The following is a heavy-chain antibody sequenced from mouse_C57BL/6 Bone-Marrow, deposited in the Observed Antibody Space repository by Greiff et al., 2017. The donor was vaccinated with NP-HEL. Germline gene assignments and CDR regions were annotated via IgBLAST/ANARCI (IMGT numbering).Heavy chain of an antibody. V-gene: IGHV1-52*01. Sequence: QGQRQQLVGGRVRPGSSVKLSCKASGYNLTTYSMHWAKAPPLPILSFLFTIDASYSETHYNQKFKDKATLTVDKSSSTAYMQLSSLTSEDSAVYYCARDSSGYVFAYWGQGTLVTVSA. D-gene: IGHD3-2*02. CDR3: ARDSSGYVFAY. CDR1: GYNLTTYS. CDR2: IDASYSET. J-gene: IGHJ3*01.